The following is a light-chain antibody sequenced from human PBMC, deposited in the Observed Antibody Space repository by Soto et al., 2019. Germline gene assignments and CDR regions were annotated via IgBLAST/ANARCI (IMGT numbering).Light chain of an antibody. Sequence: EIVLTQSPGTLSLSPGDRATLSCRASQSVSSSYLAWYQQKPGQAPRLLIYAASIRATDIPDRFSGSGSGTDFTLIIIRLEPEDLAVFYCQQYGSSSITFGQGTRLEIK. J-gene: IGKJ5*01. CDR2: AAS. V-gene: IGKV3-20*01. CDR3: QQYGSSSIT. CDR1: QSVSSSY.